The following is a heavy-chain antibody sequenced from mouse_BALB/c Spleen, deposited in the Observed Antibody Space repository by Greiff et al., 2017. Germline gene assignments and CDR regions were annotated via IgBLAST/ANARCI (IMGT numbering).Heavy chain of an antibody. CDR2: ISDGGSYT. V-gene: IGHV5-4*02. J-gene: IGHJ4*01. CDR3: ARVAYYGNYRAMDY. Sequence: EVMLVESGGGLVKPGGSLKLSCAASGFTFSDYYMYWVRQTPEKRLEWVATISDGGSYTYYPDSVKGRFTISRDNAKNNLYLQMSSLKSEDTAMYYCARVAYYGNYRAMDYWGQGTSVTVSS. D-gene: IGHD2-10*01. CDR1: GFTFSDYY.